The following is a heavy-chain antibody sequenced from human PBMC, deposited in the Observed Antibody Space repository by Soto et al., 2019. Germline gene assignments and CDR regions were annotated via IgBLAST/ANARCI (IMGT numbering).Heavy chain of an antibody. J-gene: IGHJ6*02. CDR2: IYHSGST. Sequence: TSETLSLTCPVSDGYISSSLYYWVWLRQPPGKGLEWIGEIYHSGSTNYNPSLKSRVTISVDKSKNQFSLKLSSVTAADTAVYYCAVWEEYSSTNYYYGMDVWGQGTTVTVSS. CDR3: AVWEEYSSTNYYYGMDV. CDR1: DGYISSSLYY. V-gene: IGHV4-39*07. D-gene: IGHD5-18*01.